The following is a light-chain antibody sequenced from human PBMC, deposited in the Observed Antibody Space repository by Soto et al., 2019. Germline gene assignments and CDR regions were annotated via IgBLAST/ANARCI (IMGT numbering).Light chain of an antibody. CDR3: CSYAGSSLYV. J-gene: IGLJ1*01. Sequence: QSVLTQPASVSGSPGQSITISCTGTSSDVGSYNLVSWYQQHTGKAPKLMIYEGSKRPSGVSNRFSGSKSGNTASLTISGLQAEDEADYYCCSYAGSSLYVFGTGTKRTVL. V-gene: IGLV2-23*01. CDR1: SSDVGSYNL. CDR2: EGS.